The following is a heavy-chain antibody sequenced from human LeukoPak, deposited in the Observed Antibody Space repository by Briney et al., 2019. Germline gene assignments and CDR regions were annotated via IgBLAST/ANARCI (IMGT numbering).Heavy chain of an antibody. CDR2: VKSDGSST. V-gene: IGHV3-74*01. D-gene: IGHD5-12*01. J-gene: IGHJ4*02. CDR1: GFTFNSYW. Sequence: GGSLRLSCAASGFTFNSYWMHWVRQAPGKGLVWVSRVKSDGSSTSYADSVKGRFTISRDNSKNTMYLQMNSLRAEDTAIYYCAKDRPTWPIDYWGQGTLVTVPS. CDR3: AKDRPTWPIDY.